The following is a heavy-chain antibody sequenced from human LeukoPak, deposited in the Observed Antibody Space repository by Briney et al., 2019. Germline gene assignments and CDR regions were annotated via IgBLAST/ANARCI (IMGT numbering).Heavy chain of an antibody. V-gene: IGHV4-59*08. J-gene: IGHJ4*02. D-gene: IGHD5-12*01. CDR3: ARHKAWLRYFDY. CDR2: IYYSGST. CDR1: GASMNDYY. Sequence: SETLSLTCAVSGASMNDYYWSWIRQPPGKGLEWIGYIYYSGSTNYNPSLKSRVTISVDTSKNQFSLKLSSVTAADTAVYYCARHKAWLRYFDYWGQGTLVTVSS.